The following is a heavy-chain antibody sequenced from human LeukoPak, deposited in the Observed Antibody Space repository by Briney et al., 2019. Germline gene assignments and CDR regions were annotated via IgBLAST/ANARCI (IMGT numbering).Heavy chain of an antibody. CDR3: ASGSNFGFDY. V-gene: IGHV3-66*01. CDR1: GFTVSYNY. Sequence: GGSLRLSCAASGFTVSYNYRSWVRQAPGKGLGWVSLIYSGGRTTYADSVKGRFTISRDTSKNTLYLQMNSLRAEDTAVYYCASGSNFGFDYWGQGTLVTVSS. J-gene: IGHJ4*02. D-gene: IGHD4-11*01. CDR2: IYSGGRT.